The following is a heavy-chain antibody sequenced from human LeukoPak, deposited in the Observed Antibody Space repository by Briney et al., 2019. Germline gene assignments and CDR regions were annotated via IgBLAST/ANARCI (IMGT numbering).Heavy chain of an antibody. J-gene: IGHJ4*02. CDR1: GGSISSSNW. D-gene: IGHD3-3*01. CDR2: IYHTGST. Sequence: SETLSLTCAVSGGSISSSNWWSWVRQPPGKGLEWIGEIYHTGSTNYNPSLKTRVTISVDTSKNQFSLKLSSVTAADTAVYYCAREGFKKYYFDYWGQGTLVTVSS. CDR3: AREGFKKYYFDY. V-gene: IGHV4-4*02.